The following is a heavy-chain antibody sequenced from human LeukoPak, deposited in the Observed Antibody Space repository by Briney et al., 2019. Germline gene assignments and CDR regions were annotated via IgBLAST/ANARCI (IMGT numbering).Heavy chain of an antibody. D-gene: IGHD6-13*01. J-gene: IGHJ4*02. CDR3: ARDPSSSWSDLVH. CDR2: IKSKAHGGTT. V-gene: IGHV3-15*01. CDR1: GFRFSSYE. Sequence: PGGSLRLSCAASGFRFSSYEMNWVRQAPGKGLEWVGRIKSKAHGGTTDYAAPVKDRFTISRDDSKNTLYLQMNSLKTEDTAVYYCARDPSSSWSDLVHWGQGTLVTVSS.